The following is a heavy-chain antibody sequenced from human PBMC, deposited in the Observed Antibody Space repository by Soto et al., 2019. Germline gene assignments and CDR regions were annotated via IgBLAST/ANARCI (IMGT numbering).Heavy chain of an antibody. CDR2: ISGSGDDT. CDR1: GFPFSNFA. V-gene: IGHV3-23*01. Sequence: GGSLRLSCVASGFPFSNFAMAWARQAPGEGLEWVSAISGSGDDTFYADSMKGRFTISRDNSKDTLYLQINSLRAEDTAVYYCAKLYSYGYGYFDYWGQGTLVTVSS. J-gene: IGHJ4*02. CDR3: AKLYSYGYGYFDY. D-gene: IGHD5-18*01.